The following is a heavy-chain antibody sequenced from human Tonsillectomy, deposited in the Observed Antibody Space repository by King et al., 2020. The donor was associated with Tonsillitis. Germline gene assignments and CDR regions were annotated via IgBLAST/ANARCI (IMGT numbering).Heavy chain of an antibody. V-gene: IGHV3-48*01. CDR2: ISSSSTTI. CDR3: ARETIYYYYMDV. Sequence: VQLVESGGGLVQPGGSLRLSCAASGFTFSSYNMNWVRQAPGKGLEWLSYISSSSTTIYYADSVKGRFTISRDNAKNSLYLQMNSLRADDTAVYYCARETIYYYYMDVWGNGTTVAVSS. CDR1: GFTFSSYN. J-gene: IGHJ6*03.